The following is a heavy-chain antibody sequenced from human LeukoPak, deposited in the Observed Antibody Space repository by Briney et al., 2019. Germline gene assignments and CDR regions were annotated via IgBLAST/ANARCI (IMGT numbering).Heavy chain of an antibody. CDR2: IWYDGSNK. CDR1: GFTFSSYG. J-gene: IGHJ4*02. CDR3: AREERYGGYDLNY. V-gene: IGHV3-33*01. Sequence: GRSLRLSCAASGFTFSSYGMHWVRQAPGKGLEWVAVIWYDGSNKYYADSVKGRFTISRDNSKNTLYLQMNSLRAEDTAVYYCAREERYGGYDLNYWGQGTLVTVSS. D-gene: IGHD5-12*01.